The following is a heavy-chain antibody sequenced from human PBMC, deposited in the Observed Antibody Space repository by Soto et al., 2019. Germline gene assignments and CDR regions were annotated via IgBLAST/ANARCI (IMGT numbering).Heavy chain of an antibody. D-gene: IGHD6-13*01. CDR3: ASYLNTQHRTVMFDY. J-gene: IGHJ4*02. V-gene: IGHV4-31*03. Sequence: QVQLQESGPGLVKPSQTLSLTCTVSGGSISSGGYYWSWIRQHPGKGLEWIGYIYYTGSTYYNPSIKSRVIISLDTSKNQFSLKVSSVTAADTAVYYGASYLNTQHRTVMFDYWGQGALVTVSS. CDR1: GGSISSGGYY. CDR2: IYYTGST.